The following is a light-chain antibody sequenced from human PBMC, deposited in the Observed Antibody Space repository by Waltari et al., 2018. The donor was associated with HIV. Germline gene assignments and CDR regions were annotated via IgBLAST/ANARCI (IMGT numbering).Light chain of an antibody. J-gene: IGKJ5*01. CDR3: QERSNWPPIT. V-gene: IGKV3-11*01. Sequence: EIVLTQSPATMSLSPGERATLSCRASQSVGTFLGWYQQKPGQAPRLLGYDASNTAAGIPARFRGSGSGTDFTLTISSLEPEDSAVYYCQERSNWPPITFGQGTRLEIK. CDR1: QSVGTF. CDR2: DAS.